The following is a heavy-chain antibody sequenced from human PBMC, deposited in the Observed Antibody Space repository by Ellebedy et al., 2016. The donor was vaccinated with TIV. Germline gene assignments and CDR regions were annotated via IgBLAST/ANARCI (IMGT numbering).Heavy chain of an antibody. CDR3: ARDIVQGVVVVPPARLYGMDV. Sequence: ASVKVSCKASGHTFSDYGISWVRQAPGQGLEWMGWISAYTGNTDYAKKVQGRVTMTTDRSTSTAYMELRSLRSDDTAMYYCARDIVQGVVVVPPARLYGMDVWGQGTTVTVSS. CDR1: GHTFSDYG. D-gene: IGHD2-2*01. V-gene: IGHV1-18*04. CDR2: ISAYTGNT. J-gene: IGHJ6*02.